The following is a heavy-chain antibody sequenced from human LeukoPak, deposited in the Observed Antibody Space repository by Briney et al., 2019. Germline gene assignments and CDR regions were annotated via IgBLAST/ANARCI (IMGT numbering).Heavy chain of an antibody. J-gene: IGHJ4*02. CDR1: GFTFSSYS. CDR3: ASLYCSSTSCLL. CDR2: ISSSSSYI. V-gene: IGHV3-21*01. Sequence: PVGSLRLSCAASGFTFSSYSMNWVRQAPGKGLEWVSSISSSSSYIYYAHSVKGRFTISRDNAKNSLYLQMNSLRAEDTAVYYCASLYCSSTSCLLWGQGTLVTVPS. D-gene: IGHD2-2*01.